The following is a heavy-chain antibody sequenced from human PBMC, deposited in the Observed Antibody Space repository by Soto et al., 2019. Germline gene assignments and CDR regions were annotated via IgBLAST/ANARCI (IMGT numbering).Heavy chain of an antibody. Sequence: ASVKVSCKASGYTFTNYAMHWVRQAPGQRLEWMGWINAGNGNTNYAQKLQGRVTMTTDTSTSTAYMELRSLRSDDTAVYYCARVLGYYGSGSNPRWFDPWGQGTLVTVSS. CDR2: INAGNGNT. J-gene: IGHJ5*02. CDR1: GYTFTNYA. D-gene: IGHD3-10*01. CDR3: ARVLGYYGSGSNPRWFDP. V-gene: IGHV1-3*01.